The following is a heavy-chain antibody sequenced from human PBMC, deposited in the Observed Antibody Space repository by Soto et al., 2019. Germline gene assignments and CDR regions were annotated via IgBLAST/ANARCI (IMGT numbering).Heavy chain of an antibody. J-gene: IGHJ5*02. V-gene: IGHV3-15*01. CDR2: ITRRRDGEAT. CDR3: SSYLRSGNYLGFDP. D-gene: IGHD3-10*01. CDR1: GITLSSGY. Sequence: KPGGSLRLSCAASGITLSSGYMTWVRQAPGKGLEWVGRITRRRDGEATEYAAPVKGRFSISRDDSKNTVFLQMNSLKAEDTAVYYCSSYLRSGNYLGFDPWGQGTLVTAPQ.